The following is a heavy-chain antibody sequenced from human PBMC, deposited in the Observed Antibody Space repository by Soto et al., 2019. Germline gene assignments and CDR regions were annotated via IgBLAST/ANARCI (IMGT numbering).Heavy chain of an antibody. CDR3: ARAYCSDGSCYGIDY. J-gene: IGHJ4*02. Sequence: ASVNVSFKSTGDTFTSYLMHWVRQAPGKGLEWMGLISTSGGTSYAEKFQGRVTMTRDKSKSTVYMELSSLRSEDTAVYYCARAYCSDGSCYGIDYWGQGTLVTVSS. CDR2: ISTSGGT. CDR1: GDTFTSYL. D-gene: IGHD2-15*01. V-gene: IGHV1-46*01.